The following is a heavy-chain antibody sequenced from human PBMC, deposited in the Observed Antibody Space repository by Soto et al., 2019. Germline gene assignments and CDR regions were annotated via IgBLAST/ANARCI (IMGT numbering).Heavy chain of an antibody. CDR2: ICYSGPTT. CDR1: DGSINHYY. CDR3: AGHQAHYCYFDL. Sequence: PWETLSHTCAVSDGSINHYYLTWIRQAPGKGLEWVGYICYSGPTTNYNPSLKSRVTLSVDTSKNQFSLKLSSVTAADTAVYYWAGHQAHYCYFDLWGRGTRVTVS. V-gene: IGHV4-59*08. J-gene: IGHJ2*01.